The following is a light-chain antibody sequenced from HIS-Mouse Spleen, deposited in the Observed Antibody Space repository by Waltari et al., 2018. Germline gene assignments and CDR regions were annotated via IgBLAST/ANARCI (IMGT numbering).Light chain of an antibody. Sequence: QSALTQPRSVSGSPGQSVTISCTGPSSDVGRSNHVSWYHQHPGKAPKLMIYDVSKRPSGVPDRFSGSKSGNTASLTISGLQAEDEADYYCCSYAGSYTYVFGTGTKVTVL. CDR2: DVS. CDR3: CSYAGSYTYV. J-gene: IGLJ1*01. V-gene: IGLV2-11*01. CDR1: SSDVGRSNH.